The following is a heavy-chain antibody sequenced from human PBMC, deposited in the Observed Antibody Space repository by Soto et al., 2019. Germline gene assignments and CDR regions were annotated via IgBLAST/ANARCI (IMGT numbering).Heavy chain of an antibody. Sequence: SETLSLTCTVSGGSISSYYWSWIRQPPGKGLEWIGYIYYSGSTNYNPSLKSRVTISVDTSKNQFSLKLSSVTAADTAVYYCARDGGGEDPTGDPKKYYYYGMDVWGQGTTVTVSS. D-gene: IGHD2-21*01. CDR1: GGSISSYY. J-gene: IGHJ6*02. CDR3: ARDGGGEDPTGDPKKYYYYGMDV. CDR2: IYYSGST. V-gene: IGHV4-59*01.